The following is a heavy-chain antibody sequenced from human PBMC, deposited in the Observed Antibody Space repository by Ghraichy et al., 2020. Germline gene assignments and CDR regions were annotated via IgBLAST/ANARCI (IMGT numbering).Heavy chain of an antibody. CDR1: GDSIISGGYY. CDR3: ARGAGLTRFFDY. V-gene: IGHV4-31*03. Sequence: SETLSLTCTVSGDSIISGGYYWSWIRQHPGKGLEWIGYIYYGGSTYYNSSLRSRVTISVDTSKNQFSLKLSSVTAADTAVYYCARGAGLTRFFDYWGQGTLVTVSS. D-gene: IGHD3-10*02. J-gene: IGHJ4*02. CDR2: IYYGGST.